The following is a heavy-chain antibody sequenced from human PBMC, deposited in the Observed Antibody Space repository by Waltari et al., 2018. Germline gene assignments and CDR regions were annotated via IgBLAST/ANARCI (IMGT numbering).Heavy chain of an antibody. D-gene: IGHD3-3*01. V-gene: IGHV1-2*02. J-gene: IGHJ5*02. CDR2: IKPDSGDK. Sequence: QVHLVQSGAEVKKPGASVKVSCKASGYTFTGYYMHWVRQVPGQGLEWMGGIKPDSGDKNLPQSVEGRVTMTRDTAITTVYMELRRLTSDDTAVYYCARDRGGDLGVVTNNWLDPWGQGTLVTVSS. CDR1: GYTFTGYY. CDR3: ARDRGGDLGVVTNNWLDP.